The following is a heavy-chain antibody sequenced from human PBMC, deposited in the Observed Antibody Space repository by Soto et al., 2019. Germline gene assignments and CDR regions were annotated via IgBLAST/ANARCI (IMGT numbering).Heavy chain of an antibody. D-gene: IGHD2-21*02. CDR3: VRTARQGAVAPHWFDR. CDR1: GCSISSGSY. V-gene: IGHV4-38-2*02. Sequence: SETLSLTCTVSGCSISSGSYWAWIRQPPGKGPEWIASIYHGGTTFYNPSLKSRITISVDTSNNQFSLKLTSVTAAETAVYYCVRTARQGAVAPHWFDRWGQGTQVTVSS. J-gene: IGHJ5*02. CDR2: IYHGGTT.